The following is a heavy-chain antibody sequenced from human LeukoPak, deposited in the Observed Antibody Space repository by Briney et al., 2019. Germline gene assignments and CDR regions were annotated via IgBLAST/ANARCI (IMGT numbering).Heavy chain of an antibody. V-gene: IGHV3-23*01. CDR3: AKWGKYCSSTSCSTYFDY. CDR2: INGSGGST. CDR1: GFTFSSYA. J-gene: IGHJ4*02. Sequence: GGSLRLSFAASGFTFSSYAMSWFRQPPGKGLEWVSAINGSGGSTYYADSVKGRFTISRDNSKNTLYLQMNSLRAEDTAVYYCAKWGKYCSSTSCSTYFDYWGQGTLVTVSS. D-gene: IGHD2-2*02.